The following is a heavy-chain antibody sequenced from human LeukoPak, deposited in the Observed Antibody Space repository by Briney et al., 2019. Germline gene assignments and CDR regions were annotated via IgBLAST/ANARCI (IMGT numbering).Heavy chain of an antibody. D-gene: IGHD5-18*01. CDR2: IKEDGSEI. CDR1: GFTFSTYW. J-gene: IGHJ4*02. CDR3: ARGYTCGY. V-gene: IGHV3-7*04. Sequence: GSLRLSCAASGFTFSTYWMSWVRQAPGKGLEWVANIKEDGSEINYADSVRGRFTISRDNAKNSLYLQMNSLRAEDTAVYYCARGYTCGYWGQGTLVIVSS.